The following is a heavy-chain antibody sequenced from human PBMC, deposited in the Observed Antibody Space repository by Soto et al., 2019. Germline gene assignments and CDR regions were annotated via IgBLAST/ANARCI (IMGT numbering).Heavy chain of an antibody. Sequence: EVQLVQSGAEVKKPGESLKISCKGSGYSFTSYWSGWGRQMPGKGLGWMGIIYPGDSDTKYSPSVQGLVTSSADTSILTAYLQLISLKASDTAMYYCARRARNCSGGSCDSYYFDYWGQGTLVTVSS. D-gene: IGHD2-15*01. CDR1: GYSFTSYW. CDR2: IYPGDSDT. CDR3: ARRARNCSGGSCDSYYFDY. V-gene: IGHV5-51*03. J-gene: IGHJ4*02.